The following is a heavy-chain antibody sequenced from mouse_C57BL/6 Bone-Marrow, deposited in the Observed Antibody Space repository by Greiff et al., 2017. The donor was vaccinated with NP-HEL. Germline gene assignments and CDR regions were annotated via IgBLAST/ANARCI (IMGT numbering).Heavy chain of an antibody. CDR3: AREGIPYYYAMDY. V-gene: IGHV5-6*01. CDR1: GFTFSSYG. Sequence: EVKLQESGGDLVKPGGSLKLSCAASGFTFSSYGMSWVRQTPDKRLEWVATISSGGSYTYYPDSVKGRFTISRDNAKNTLYLQMSSLKSEDTAMYYCAREGIPYYYAMDYWGQGTSVTVSS. J-gene: IGHJ4*01. CDR2: ISSGGSYT.